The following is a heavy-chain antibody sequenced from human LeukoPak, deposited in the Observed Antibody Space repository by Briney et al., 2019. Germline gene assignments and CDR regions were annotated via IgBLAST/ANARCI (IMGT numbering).Heavy chain of an antibody. V-gene: IGHV4-4*07. CDR2: IYSTGST. CDR3: ARQIATAGTAGFDF. Sequence: SETLSLTCTVSGVSISSYYWSWLRQPAGKGLEWIGRIYSTGSTNYNPSLKSRVTMSVDTPKNQFSLRLRSVTAADTAVYYCARQIATAGTAGFDFGGQGALVTVS. CDR1: GVSISSYY. D-gene: IGHD6-13*01. J-gene: IGHJ4*02.